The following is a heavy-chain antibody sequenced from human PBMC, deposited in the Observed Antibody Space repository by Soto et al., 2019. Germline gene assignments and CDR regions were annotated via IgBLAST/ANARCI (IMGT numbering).Heavy chain of an antibody. V-gene: IGHV3-33*01. CDR1: GCTFIGYG. CDR2: IWYDGSFK. J-gene: IGHJ4*02. CDR3: ARGFDY. Sequence: GGSLRASCEAAGCTFIGYGRHWVRQAPGKGLEWVAVIWYDGSFKYYADSVKGRFTISRDNSNNTLYLQMNSLRAEDTAVYYCARGFDYWGQGALVTVSS.